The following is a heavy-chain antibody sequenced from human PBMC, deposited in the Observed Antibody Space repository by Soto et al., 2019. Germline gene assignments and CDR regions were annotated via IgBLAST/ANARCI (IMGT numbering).Heavy chain of an antibody. D-gene: IGHD4-17*01. CDR2: IWYDGSNK. J-gene: IGHJ4*02. V-gene: IGHV3-33*01. Sequence: QVQLVESGGGVVQPGRSLRLSCAASGFTFSSYGMHWVRQAPGKGLEWVAVIWYDGSNKYYADSVKGRFIISRDNSKNTLYLQMNSLRAEDTAVYYCARGNYGERGVGYWGQGTLVTVSS. CDR3: ARGNYGERGVGY. CDR1: GFTFSSYG.